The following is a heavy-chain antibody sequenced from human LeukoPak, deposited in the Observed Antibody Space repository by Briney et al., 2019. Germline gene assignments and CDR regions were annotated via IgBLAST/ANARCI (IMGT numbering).Heavy chain of an antibody. D-gene: IGHD3-16*01. CDR3: ARDRGSGSWYFDY. Sequence: SETLSLTCTVSGGSISSYYWSWIRQPPGKGLEWIGYIYYSGSTNYNPSLKSRVTISVDTSKNQFSLKLSSVTAADTAVYYCARDRGSGSWYFDYWGQGTLVTVSS. CDR2: IYYSGST. CDR1: GGSISSYY. J-gene: IGHJ4*02. V-gene: IGHV4-59*12.